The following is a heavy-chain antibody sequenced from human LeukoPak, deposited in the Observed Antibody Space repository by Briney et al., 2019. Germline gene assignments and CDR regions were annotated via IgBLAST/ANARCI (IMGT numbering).Heavy chain of an antibody. CDR3: ALEGYSSSWRQVLQYGGSMD. Sequence: SGTLSLTCAISGGSISSNNWWSWIRQPPGKGLEWIGEINHSGSTNYNPSLKSRVTISVDTSKNQFSLKLSSVTAADTAVYYCALEGYSSSWRQVLQYGGSMDWGQGTLVTVSS. CDR1: GGSISSNNW. J-gene: IGHJ4*02. D-gene: IGHD6-13*01. V-gene: IGHV4-4*02. CDR2: INHSGST.